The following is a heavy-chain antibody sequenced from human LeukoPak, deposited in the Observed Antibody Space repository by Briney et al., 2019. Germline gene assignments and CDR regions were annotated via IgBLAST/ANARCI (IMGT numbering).Heavy chain of an antibody. J-gene: IGHJ5*02. CDR1: GYTFTSYA. CDR3: AREATVTKGLVWFDP. CDR2: INAGNGNT. D-gene: IGHD4-17*01. V-gene: IGHV1-3*01. Sequence: GASVKVSCKASGYTFTSYAMHWVRQAPGQRLEWMGWINAGNGNTKYSQKFQGRVTITRDTSASTAYMELSSLRSEDTAVYYCAREATVTKGLVWFDPWGQGTLVTVSS.